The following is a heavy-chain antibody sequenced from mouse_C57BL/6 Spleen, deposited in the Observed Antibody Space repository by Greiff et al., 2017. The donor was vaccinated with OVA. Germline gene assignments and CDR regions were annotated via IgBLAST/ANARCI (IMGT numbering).Heavy chain of an antibody. D-gene: IGHD1-1*01. CDR2: IYPGSGNT. V-gene: IGHV1-76*01. J-gene: IGHJ2*01. CDR1: GYTFTDYY. CDR3: ARGATVVAGDY. Sequence: VKLVESGAELVRPGASVKLSCKASGYTFTDYYINWVKQRPGQGLEWIARIYPGSGNTYYNEKFKGKATLTAEKSSSTAYMQLSSLTSEDSAVYFCARGATVVAGDYWGQGTTLTVSS.